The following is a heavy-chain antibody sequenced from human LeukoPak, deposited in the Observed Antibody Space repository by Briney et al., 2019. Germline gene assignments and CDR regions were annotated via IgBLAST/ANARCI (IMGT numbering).Heavy chain of an antibody. D-gene: IGHD2-15*01. CDR2: IYYSGST. V-gene: IGHV4-39*07. Sequence: SETLSLTCTVPGGSISSSSYYWGWIRQPPGKGLEWIGSIYYSGSTYYNPSLKSRVTISVDTSKNQFSLKLSSVTAADTAVYYCARLLLLHYFDYWGQGTLVTVSS. J-gene: IGHJ4*02. CDR1: GGSISSSSYY. CDR3: ARLLLLHYFDY.